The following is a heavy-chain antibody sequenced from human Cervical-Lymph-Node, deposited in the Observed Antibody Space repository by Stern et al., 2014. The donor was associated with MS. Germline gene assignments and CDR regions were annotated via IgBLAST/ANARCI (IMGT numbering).Heavy chain of an antibody. CDR2: IYWDDDK. V-gene: IGHV2-5*02. D-gene: IGHD6-19*01. CDR1: GISLSTSGVG. J-gene: IGHJ4*02. CDR3: VHSLAVAAVQN. Sequence: QVTLRESGPTLVKPTQTLTLTCTFSGISLSTSGVGVGWIRQPPGTALEWLALIYWDDDKRYSPSLKSRVTITKDTSKNQVVLTMTNMDPVDTATYYCVHSLAVAAVQNWGQGTLVTVSS.